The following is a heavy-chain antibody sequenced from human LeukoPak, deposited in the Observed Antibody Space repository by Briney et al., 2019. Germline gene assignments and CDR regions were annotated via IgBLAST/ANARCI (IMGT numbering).Heavy chain of an antibody. CDR2: INHSGST. D-gene: IGHD3-22*01. Sequence: SETLSLTCAVYGGSFSGYYWSWIRQPPGKGLEWIGEINHSGSTNYNSSLKSRVTISVDTSKNQFSLKLSSVTAADTAVYYCARGRARRGYYDSSGYYDDYWGQGTLVTVSS. J-gene: IGHJ4*02. CDR3: ARGRARRGYYDSSGYYDDY. CDR1: GGSFSGYY. V-gene: IGHV4-34*01.